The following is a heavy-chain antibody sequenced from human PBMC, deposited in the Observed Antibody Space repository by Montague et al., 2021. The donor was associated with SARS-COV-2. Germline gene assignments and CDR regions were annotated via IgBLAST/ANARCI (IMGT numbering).Heavy chain of an antibody. J-gene: IGHJ4*02. D-gene: IGHD2-15*01. Sequence: SETLSLTCTVSGGSITSSAYYWSWIRQSPGKGLEWIGTIYYSGNTCSNPSLKSRLTISMDTSKSQVSLKINSVTAADMAVYYCASPGGYCTGGSCYYVYWGQGTLVTVSS. CDR1: GGSITSSAYY. V-gene: IGHV4-39*07. CDR2: IYYSGNT. CDR3: ASPGGYCTGGSCYYVY.